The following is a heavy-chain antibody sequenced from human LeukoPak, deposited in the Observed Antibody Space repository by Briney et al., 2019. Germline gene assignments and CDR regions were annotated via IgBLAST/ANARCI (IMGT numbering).Heavy chain of an antibody. V-gene: IGHV4-59*01. CDR1: GGSISSYY. CDR3: ARGVGSSGYEDY. Sequence: SETLSLTCTVSGGSISSYYWSWIRQPPGEGLEWIRYIYYSGSTNYNPSLKSRVTISIDTSKNQFSLKLSSVTAADTAVYYCARGVGSSGYEDYWGQGTLVTVSS. CDR2: IYYSGST. J-gene: IGHJ4*02. D-gene: IGHD3-22*01.